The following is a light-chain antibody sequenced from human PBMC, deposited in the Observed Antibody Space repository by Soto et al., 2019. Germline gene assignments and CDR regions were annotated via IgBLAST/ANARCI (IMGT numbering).Light chain of an antibody. CDR2: DVS. Sequence: QSALTQHASVSGSPGQSITISCTGTSSDVGGYNYVSWYQQHPGKAPKLMIYDVSNRPSGVSNRFSGSKSGNTASLTISGLQAEDEADYYCSSYTSSSTLRVFGTGTKVTVL. CDR1: SSDVGGYNY. J-gene: IGLJ1*01. V-gene: IGLV2-14*01. CDR3: SSYTSSSTLRV.